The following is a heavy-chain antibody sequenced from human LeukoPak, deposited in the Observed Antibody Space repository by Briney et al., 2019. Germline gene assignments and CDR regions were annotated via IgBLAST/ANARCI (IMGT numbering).Heavy chain of an antibody. CDR1: GFTFSTYW. D-gene: IGHD3-10*01. J-gene: IGHJ5*02. CDR3: ARDYVSGSFGP. Sequence: GGSLRLSCAASGFTFSTYWMSWVRQAPGKGLEWVANIKQDGSEKYYVDSVKGRFTISRDNAKNTVYLQMNSLRAEDTAVYYCARDYVSGSFGPWGQGTLVTVSS. CDR2: IKQDGSEK. V-gene: IGHV3-7*01.